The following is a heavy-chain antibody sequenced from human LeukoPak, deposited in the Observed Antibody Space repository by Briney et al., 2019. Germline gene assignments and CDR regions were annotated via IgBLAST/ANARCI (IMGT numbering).Heavy chain of an antibody. CDR2: IYYSGST. CDR1: GGSISSYY. J-gene: IGHJ4*02. Sequence: SETLSLTCTVSGGSISSYYWSWIRQPPGKGLEWIGYIYYSGSTNYNPSLKSRVTISVDTSKNQFSLKLSSVTAADTAVYYRASGGGRYYDSSGYIGYWGQGTLVTVSS. CDR3: ASGGGRYYDSSGYIGY. D-gene: IGHD3-22*01. V-gene: IGHV4-59*01.